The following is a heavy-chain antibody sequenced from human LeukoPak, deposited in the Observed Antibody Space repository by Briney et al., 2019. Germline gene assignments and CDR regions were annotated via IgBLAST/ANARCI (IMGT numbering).Heavy chain of an antibody. V-gene: IGHV6-1*01. CDR3: ARDRFYYYYGMDV. CDR2: TYYRSKWYN. J-gene: IGHJ6*02. CDR1: GDSVSSNSAD. Sequence: SQTLSLTCAISGDSVSSNSADWNWIRQSPSRGLEWLGRTYYRSKWYNDYAVSVKSRITINPDTSKNQFSLQLNSVTPEDTAVYYCARDRFYYYYGMDVWGQGTTVTVSS.